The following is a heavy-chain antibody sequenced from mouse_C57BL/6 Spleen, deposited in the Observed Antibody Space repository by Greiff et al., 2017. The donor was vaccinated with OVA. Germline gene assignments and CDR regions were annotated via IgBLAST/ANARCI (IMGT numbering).Heavy chain of an antibody. D-gene: IGHD2-1*01. CDR3: TRNYYGNYLYFDY. Sequence: QVQLQQSGAELVRPGASVTLSCKASGYTFTDYEMHWVKQTPVHGLEWIGAIDPETGGTAYNQKFKGKAILTADKSSSTAYMELRSLTSEDSAVYYCTRNYYGNYLYFDYWGQGTTLTVSS. CDR2: IDPETGGT. CDR1: GYTFTDYE. J-gene: IGHJ2*01. V-gene: IGHV1-15*01.